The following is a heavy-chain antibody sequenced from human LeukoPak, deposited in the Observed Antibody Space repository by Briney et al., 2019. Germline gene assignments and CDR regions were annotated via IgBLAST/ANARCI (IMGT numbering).Heavy chain of an antibody. D-gene: IGHD5-18*01. J-gene: IGHJ3*02. CDR2: IIPIFGTA. V-gene: IGHV1-69*05. CDR3: ASGVIRGYSYGGAFDI. CDR1: GGTFSSYA. Sequence: SVKVSCKASGGTFSSYAISWVRQAPGQGLEWMGGIIPIFGTANYALKFQGRVTTTTDEFTSTAYMELSSLRSEDAAVYYCASGVIRGYSYGGAFDIWGQGTMVTVSS.